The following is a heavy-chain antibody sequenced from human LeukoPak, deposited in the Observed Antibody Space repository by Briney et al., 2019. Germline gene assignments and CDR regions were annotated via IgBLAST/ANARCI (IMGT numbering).Heavy chain of an antibody. J-gene: IGHJ4*02. V-gene: IGHV1-69*13. Sequence: GASVKVSFKASGGTFSSYAISWVRQAPGQGLEWMGGIIPIFGTANYAQKFQGRVTITADESTSTAYMELSSLRSEDTAVYYCARGRYSGYVSPVADYWGQGTLVTGSS. CDR2: IIPIFGTA. D-gene: IGHD5-12*01. CDR3: ARGRYSGYVSPVADY. CDR1: GGTFSSYA.